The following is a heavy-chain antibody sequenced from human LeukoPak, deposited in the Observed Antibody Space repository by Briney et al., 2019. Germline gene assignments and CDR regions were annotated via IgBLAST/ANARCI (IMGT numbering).Heavy chain of an antibody. CDR2: ISSNGGST. CDR1: GFTLSSYA. CDR3: ARDSTRVSVGATYFDY. V-gene: IGHV3-64*01. Sequence: GGSLRLSCAASGFTLSSYAMHWVRQAPGKGLEYVSAISSNGGSTYYANSVKGRFTISRDNSKNTLYLQMGSLRAEDMAVYYCARDSTRVSVGATYFDYWGQGTLVTVPS. D-gene: IGHD1-26*01. J-gene: IGHJ4*02.